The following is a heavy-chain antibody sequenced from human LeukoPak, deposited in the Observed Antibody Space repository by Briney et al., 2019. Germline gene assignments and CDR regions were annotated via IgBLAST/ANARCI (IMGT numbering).Heavy chain of an antibody. V-gene: IGHV5-51*01. D-gene: IGHD5-12*01. CDR1: GYDFSKYW. Sequence: GESLKISCKGSGYDFSKYWIGWVRQMPGKGLEWMGGVYAADSDTRYSPSFQGQVIISADKSISTAYLQWSSLKASDTAIYYCVRHGGYDSKSFDYWGQGTLVTVSS. CDR3: VRHGGYDSKSFDY. J-gene: IGHJ4*02. CDR2: VYAADSDT.